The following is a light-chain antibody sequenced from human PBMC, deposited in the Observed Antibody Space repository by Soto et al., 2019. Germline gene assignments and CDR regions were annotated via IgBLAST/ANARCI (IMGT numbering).Light chain of an antibody. CDR1: QNINTY. J-gene: IGKJ5*01. Sequence: DIQMTQSPYPLSAAVGDRGTIACRASQNINTYLNWYQQKPGKAPKLLIFDAASLQNGVPSRFSGGGSRTDFTLTITSLQPEDFATYYCQQTSSAPFTFGPGTRLEIK. CDR3: QQTSSAPFT. CDR2: DAA. V-gene: IGKV1-39*01.